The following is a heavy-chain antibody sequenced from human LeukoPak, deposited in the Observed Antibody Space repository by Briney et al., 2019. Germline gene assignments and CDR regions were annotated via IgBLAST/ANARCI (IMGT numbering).Heavy chain of an antibody. D-gene: IGHD3-22*01. CDR1: GFTFSNYD. J-gene: IGHJ6*02. CDR3: ARDLGGYGYYGMDV. CDR2: ISGSGGST. V-gene: IGHV3-23*01. Sequence: GGSLRLSCEASGFTFSNYDMIWVRQAPGKGLEWVSIISGSGGSTYYGDSVKGRFTISRDNSKNTLYLQMNSLRAEDTAVYYCARDLGGYGYYGMDVWGQGTTVTVSS.